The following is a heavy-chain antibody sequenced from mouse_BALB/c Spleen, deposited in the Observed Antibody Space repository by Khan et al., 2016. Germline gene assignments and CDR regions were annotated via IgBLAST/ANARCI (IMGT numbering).Heavy chain of an antibody. V-gene: IGHV1-7*01. J-gene: IGHJ2*01. CDR2: INPSTGYT. CDR3: ASSYYAYDDY. Sequence: QVQLQQSGAELAKPGASVKMSCKASGYTFTSYWMHWVKQRPGQGLEWIGYINPSTGYTEYNQKFKDKATLTADKSSSTAYMQLSSLTSEDSAVYYCASSYYAYDDYWCQGSTLTVSS. CDR1: GYTFTSYW. D-gene: IGHD2-9*01.